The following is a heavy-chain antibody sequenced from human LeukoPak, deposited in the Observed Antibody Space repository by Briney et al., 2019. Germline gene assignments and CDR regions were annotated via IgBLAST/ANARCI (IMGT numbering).Heavy chain of an antibody. CDR2: ISSSSSYI. J-gene: IGHJ5*02. V-gene: IGHV3-21*01. Sequence: PGGSLRLSCAASGFTFSSYSMNWVRQAPGKGLEWVSSISSSSSYIYYADSVKGRFTISRDNAKNSLYLQMNSLRAEDAAVYYCARDLRVSSGWYVDWFDPWGQGTLVTVSS. D-gene: IGHD6-19*01. CDR1: GFTFSSYS. CDR3: ARDLRVSSGWYVDWFDP.